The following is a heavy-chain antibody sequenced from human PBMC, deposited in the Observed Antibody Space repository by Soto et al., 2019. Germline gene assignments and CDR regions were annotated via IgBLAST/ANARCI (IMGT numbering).Heavy chain of an antibody. J-gene: IGHJ6*02. D-gene: IGHD1-26*01. Sequence: GGSLRLSCAASGFTFSNAWMNWVRQAPGKGLEWVGRIKSKTDGGTTDYAAPVKGRFTISRDDSKNTLYLQMNSLKTEDTAVYYCTTDRPHPFIVGAPKRTLTNLHYYYYGMDVWGQGTTVTVSS. CDR3: TTDRPHPFIVGAPKRTLTNLHYYYYGMDV. CDR1: GFTFSNAW. CDR2: IKSKTDGGTT. V-gene: IGHV3-15*07.